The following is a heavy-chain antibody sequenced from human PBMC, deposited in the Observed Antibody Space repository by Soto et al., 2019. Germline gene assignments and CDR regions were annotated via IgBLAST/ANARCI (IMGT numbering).Heavy chain of an antibody. D-gene: IGHD3-22*01. CDR1: GFTFSSYW. Sequence: EVQLVESGGGLVQPGGSLRLSCAASGFTFSSYWMSWVRQAPGKGLEWVANIKQDGSEKYYVDSVKGRFTISRDNAKNSLYLQMNSLRAEDTAVYYCARSLYYYDSSGYYYWGQGTLVTVSS. J-gene: IGHJ4*02. CDR3: ARSLYYYDSSGYYY. V-gene: IGHV3-7*01. CDR2: IKQDGSEK.